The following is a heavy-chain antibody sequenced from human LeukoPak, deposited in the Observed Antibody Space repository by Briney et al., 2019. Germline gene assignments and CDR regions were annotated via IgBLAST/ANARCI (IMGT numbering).Heavy chain of an antibody. J-gene: IGHJ4*02. CDR3: ARDRKWLLSFDL. CDR2: ISYDGSNK. V-gene: IGHV3-30-3*01. D-gene: IGHD6-19*01. CDR1: GFTFISYA. Sequence: GSLRLSCSASGFTFISYAMLWFRHPPARGVVWVAVISYDGSNKYYADSVKGRFTISRDNYKNTLYLQMNSLRAEDTAVYYCARDRKWLLSFDLWGQGTLVTVSS.